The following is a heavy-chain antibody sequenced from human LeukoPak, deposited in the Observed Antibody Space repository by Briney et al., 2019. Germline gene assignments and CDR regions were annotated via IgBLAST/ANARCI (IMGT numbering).Heavy chain of an antibody. CDR2: IIPIFGTA. CDR3: ARGDRSGYYYVYQNAFDI. CDR1: GGTFSSYA. D-gene: IGHD3-22*01. V-gene: IGHV1-69*13. Sequence: SVKVSCKASGGTFSSYAISWVRQAPGQGLEWMGGIIPIFGTANYAQKFQGRVTITADESTSTAYMELSSLRSEDTAVYYCARGDRSGYYYVYQNAFDIWGQGTMVTVSS. J-gene: IGHJ3*02.